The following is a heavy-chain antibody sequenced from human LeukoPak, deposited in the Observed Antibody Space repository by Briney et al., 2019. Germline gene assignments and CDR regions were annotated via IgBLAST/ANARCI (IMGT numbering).Heavy chain of an antibody. Sequence: GASVKVSCKASGYIFTTYAMHWVRQAPGQRLEWMGWINAGNGNTKYSQKFQGRVTLTRDTSANTVYMELSSLRSEDTAVYYCARGTTYSITPFDYWGQGTLVTVSS. CDR2: INAGNGNT. V-gene: IGHV1-3*01. J-gene: IGHJ4*02. CDR1: GYIFTTYA. CDR3: ARGTTYSITPFDY. D-gene: IGHD4-11*01.